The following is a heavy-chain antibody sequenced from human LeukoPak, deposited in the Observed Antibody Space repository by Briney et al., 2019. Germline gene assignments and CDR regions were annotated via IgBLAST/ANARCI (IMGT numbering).Heavy chain of an antibody. V-gene: IGHV3-21*01. J-gene: IGHJ4*02. Sequence: GGSLRLSCAASGFTFSIYSMNWVRQAPGRGLEWVSSISSSGSYMFFADSVKGRFTISRDNAKNSLYLQMNSLRAEDTAVYYCAREWGPAAMAHTLNWGQGTLVTVSS. CDR1: GFTFSIYS. CDR2: ISSSGSYM. CDR3: AREWGPAAMAHTLN. D-gene: IGHD2-2*01.